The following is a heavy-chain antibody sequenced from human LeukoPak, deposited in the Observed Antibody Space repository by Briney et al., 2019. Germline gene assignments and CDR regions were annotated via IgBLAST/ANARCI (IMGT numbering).Heavy chain of an antibody. V-gene: IGHV4-34*01. Sequence: SETLSLTCAVYGGSFSGYYWSWIRQPPGKGLEWIGEINHSGSTNYNPSLKSRVTISVDTSKNQFSLKLSSVAAADTAVYYCARAVGYYDILTGYYYWGQGTLVTVSS. CDR3: ARAVGYYDILTGYYY. CDR1: GGSFSGYY. CDR2: INHSGST. D-gene: IGHD3-9*01. J-gene: IGHJ4*02.